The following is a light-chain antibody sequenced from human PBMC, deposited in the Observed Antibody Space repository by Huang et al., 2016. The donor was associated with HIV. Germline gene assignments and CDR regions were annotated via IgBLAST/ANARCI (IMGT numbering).Light chain of an antibody. V-gene: IGKV3-20*01. CDR3: QQYGDSPIT. CDR1: QSVSGSY. J-gene: IGKJ5*01. Sequence: EIVLTQSPGTLSLFPGERATLSCRASQSVSGSYLAWYQQKPGQAPRLLIYGASNGATGIPARFSGSGSGTDFTLTISRVEPEDFAVYYCQQYGDSPITFGQGTRLEIK. CDR2: GAS.